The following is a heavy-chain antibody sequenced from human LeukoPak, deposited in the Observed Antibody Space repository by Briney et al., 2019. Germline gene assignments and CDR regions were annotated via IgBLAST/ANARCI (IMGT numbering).Heavy chain of an antibody. V-gene: IGHV3-72*01. CDR1: GFTFSDHY. CDR3: TRRRFYFDY. Sequence: PGGSLRLSCAASGFTFSDHYMDWVRQAPGTGLEWVGRIGNRVSAYTTEYAASVKGRFTISRDDSKNSLYLQMNSLKTEDTAVYYCTRRRFYFDYWGQGTLVTVSS. CDR2: IGNRVSAYTT. J-gene: IGHJ4*02.